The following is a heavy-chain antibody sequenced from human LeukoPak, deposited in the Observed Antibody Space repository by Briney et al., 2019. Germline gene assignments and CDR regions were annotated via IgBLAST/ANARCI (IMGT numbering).Heavy chain of an antibody. Sequence: GGSLRLSCAASGFTFSSYSMNWVRQAPGKGLEWVSSISSSSSYIYYADSVKGRFTISRDNAKNSLYLQMNSLRAEDTAVYYCARDQWSSWYDFGRSSYYYMDVWGKGTTVTVSS. D-gene: IGHD6-13*01. CDR1: GFTFSSYS. CDR3: ARDQWSSWYDFGRSSYYYMDV. V-gene: IGHV3-21*01. J-gene: IGHJ6*03. CDR2: ISSSSSYI.